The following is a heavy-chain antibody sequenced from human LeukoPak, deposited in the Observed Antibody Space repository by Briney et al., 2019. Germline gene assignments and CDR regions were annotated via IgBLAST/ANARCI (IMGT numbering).Heavy chain of an antibody. Sequence: SGGSLRLSCVSSGFSFSNYAMSWVRRAPGKGLEWVANIKQDGSEKYYVDSVKGRFTISRDNAKNSLYLQMNSLRAEDTAVYYCATIVVVSTTLPDYWGQGTLVTVSS. J-gene: IGHJ4*02. D-gene: IGHD3-22*01. V-gene: IGHV3-7*01. CDR1: GFSFSNYA. CDR3: ATIVVVSTTLPDY. CDR2: IKQDGSEK.